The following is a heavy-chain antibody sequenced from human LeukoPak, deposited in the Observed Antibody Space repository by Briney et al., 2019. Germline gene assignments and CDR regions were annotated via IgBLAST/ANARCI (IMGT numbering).Heavy chain of an antibody. Sequence: PGGSLRLSCAASGFTFSSYSTNWVRQAPGKGLEWVSSISSSSSYIYYADSVKGRFTISRDNAKNSLYLQMNSLRAEDTAVYYCARDLRVAYGSGSYNFDYWGQGTLVTVSS. CDR1: GFTFSSYS. CDR3: ARDLRVAYGSGSYNFDY. V-gene: IGHV3-21*01. CDR2: ISSSSSYI. D-gene: IGHD3-10*01. J-gene: IGHJ4*02.